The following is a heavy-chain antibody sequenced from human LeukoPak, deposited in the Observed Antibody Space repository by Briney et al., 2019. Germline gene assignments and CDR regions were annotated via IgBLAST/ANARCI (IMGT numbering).Heavy chain of an antibody. Sequence: ASVKVSCKASGYTFISYNINWLRQATGQGLEWMGWVNPRSGDAGYLQKFQGRVTMTTDTSTSTAYMELRSLRSDDTAVYYCARDRQPHASYYYYYYYMDVWGKGTTVTVSS. CDR1: GYTFISYN. V-gene: IGHV1-8*02. CDR2: VNPRSGDA. J-gene: IGHJ6*03. CDR3: ARDRQPHASYYYYYYYMDV. D-gene: IGHD6-13*01.